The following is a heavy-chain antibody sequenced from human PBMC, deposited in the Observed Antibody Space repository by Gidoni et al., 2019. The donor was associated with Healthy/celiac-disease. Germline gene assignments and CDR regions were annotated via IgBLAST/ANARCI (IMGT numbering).Heavy chain of an antibody. V-gene: IGHV4-34*01. CDR1: GGSFSGYY. D-gene: IGHD2-21*02. CDR3: ARSVHSVVVTAVYYFDY. Sequence: QVQLQQWGAGLLKPSETLSLTCAVYGGSFSGYYWSWIRQPPGKGLEWIGEINHSGSTNYNPSLKSRVTISVDTSKNQFSLKLSSVTAADTAVYYCARSVHSVVVTAVYYFDYWGQGTLVTVSS. J-gene: IGHJ4*02. CDR2: INHSGST.